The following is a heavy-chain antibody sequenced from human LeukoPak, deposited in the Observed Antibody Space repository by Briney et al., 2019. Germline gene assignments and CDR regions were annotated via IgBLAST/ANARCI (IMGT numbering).Heavy chain of an antibody. J-gene: IGHJ4*02. CDR2: ISGSGGST. CDR3: AKDSSGCYLSYYFDY. D-gene: IGHD3-22*01. V-gene: IGHV3-23*01. CDR1: GFTFISYA. Sequence: GGSLRLSCAASGFTFISYAMSWVRQVPGKGLEWVSAISGSGGSTYYADSVKGRFTISRDNSKNTLYLQMNSLRAEDTAVYYCAKDSSGCYLSYYFDYWGQGTLVTVSS.